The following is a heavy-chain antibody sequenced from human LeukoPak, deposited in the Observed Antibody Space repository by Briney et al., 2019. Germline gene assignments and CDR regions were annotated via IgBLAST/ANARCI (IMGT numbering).Heavy chain of an antibody. CDR2: MNPNSGNT. D-gene: IGHD5-24*01. J-gene: IGHJ4*02. Sequence: ASVKVSCKASGYTFTSYDINWVRQATGQGLEWMGWMNPNSGNTGYAQKFQGRVTMTRNTSISTAYMELSSLRSDDTAVYYCAKDLRGVEMATDAYYWGQGTLVTVSS. CDR3: AKDLRGVEMATDAYY. CDR1: GYTFTSYD. V-gene: IGHV1-8*01.